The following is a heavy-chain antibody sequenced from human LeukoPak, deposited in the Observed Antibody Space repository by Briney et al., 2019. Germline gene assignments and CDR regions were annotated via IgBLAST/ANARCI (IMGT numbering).Heavy chain of an antibody. J-gene: IGHJ4*02. CDR3: ARRSVSGWYEVY. CDR1: GYTFTNYG. Sequence: ASVKVSCKASGYTFTNYGISWVRQAPGQGLEWMGWISVHNGNTNYAQKLQGRVTMTTDTSTSTAYMELRSLRSDDTAVYYCARRSVSGWYEVYWGQGTLVTVSS. CDR2: ISVHNGNT. D-gene: IGHD6-19*01. V-gene: IGHV1-18*01.